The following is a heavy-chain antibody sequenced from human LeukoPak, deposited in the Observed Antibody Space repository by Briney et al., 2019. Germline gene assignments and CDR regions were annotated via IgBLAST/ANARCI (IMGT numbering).Heavy chain of an antibody. D-gene: IGHD4-17*01. CDR1: GGTFSSYA. J-gene: IGHJ5*02. CDR2: IIPIFGTA. CDR3: ARDRASDYGDYGWFDP. Sequence: ASVKVSCKASGGTFSSYAISWVRQAPGQGLEWMGGIIPIFGTANYAQKFQGRVTMTRNTSISTAYMELSSLRSEDTAVYYCARDRASDYGDYGWFDPWGQGTLVTVSS. V-gene: IGHV1-69*05.